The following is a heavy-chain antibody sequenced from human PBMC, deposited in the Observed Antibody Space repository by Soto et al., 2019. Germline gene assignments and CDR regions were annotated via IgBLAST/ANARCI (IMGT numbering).Heavy chain of an antibody. CDR1: GGSVSSGSYY. V-gene: IGHV4-61*01. CDR3: ARSLGYCSGGSCYPIPWFDP. D-gene: IGHD2-15*01. J-gene: IGHJ5*02. CDR2: IYYSGST. Sequence: PSETLSLTCTVSGGSVSSGSYYWSWSRQPPGKGLEWIGYIYYSGSTNYNPSLKSRVTISVDTSKNQFSLKLSSVTAADTAVYYCARSLGYCSGGSCYPIPWFDPWGQGTLVTVSS.